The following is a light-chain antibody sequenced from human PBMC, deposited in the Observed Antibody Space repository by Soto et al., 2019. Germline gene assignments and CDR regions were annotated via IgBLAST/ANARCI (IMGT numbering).Light chain of an antibody. V-gene: IGKV3D-15*01. J-gene: IGKJ4*01. Sequence: EVGMTQSPATLSVSPGERATLSCRTSQSVYNNLAWYLQKPGQAPRLLISGASTRATGIPARFSGSRSGTEFTLTNNSLQSKDFALYYCQQYNRWPLTFGGGTKVEIK. CDR1: QSVYNN. CDR3: QQYNRWPLT. CDR2: GAS.